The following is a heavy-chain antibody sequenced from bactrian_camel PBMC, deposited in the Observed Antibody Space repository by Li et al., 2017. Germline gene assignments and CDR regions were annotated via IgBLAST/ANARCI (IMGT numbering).Heavy chain of an antibody. Sequence: HVHLVESGGGSVQAGGSLRLSCVASGFTYSSYCMGWYRQAPGKEREGVAAIDGDGSTSYADSAKGRFAISKDSAKNTLYLQMNSLKPEDTAIYYCAALEGMRWGQGTQVTVS. CDR3: AALEGMR. V-gene: IGHV3S55*01. J-gene: IGHJ4*01. CDR2: IDGDGST. CDR1: GFTYSSYC.